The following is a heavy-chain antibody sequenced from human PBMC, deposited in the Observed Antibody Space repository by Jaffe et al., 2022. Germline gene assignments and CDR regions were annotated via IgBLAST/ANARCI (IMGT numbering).Heavy chain of an antibody. D-gene: IGHD3-22*01. V-gene: IGHV3-30*02. CDR3: AQEGGPRSGYSTAFDI. Sequence: QVQLVESGGGVVQPGGSLRLSCAASGFTFSTNVMHWVRQAPGKGLEWVSFIRYDGSDEIYADSVKGRFTISRDNSKNILYLQMNSLRAEDTAVYYCAQEGGPRSGYSTAFDIWGQGTMVTVSS. CDR1: GFTFSTNV. J-gene: IGHJ3*02. CDR2: IRYDGSDE.